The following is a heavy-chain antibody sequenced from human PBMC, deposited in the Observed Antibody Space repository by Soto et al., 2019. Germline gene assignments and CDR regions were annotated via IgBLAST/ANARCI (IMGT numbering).Heavy chain of an antibody. CDR3: ARRVYDTRLDYLYFDF. CDR1: GVSISSGNW. CDR2: IFHDGTA. D-gene: IGHD3-16*01. V-gene: IGHV4-4*02. Sequence: PSETLSLTCTVSGVSISSGNWWTWVRQSPRKGLEYIGEIFHDGTANYFPSFERRVAMSVDKSKNQFSLKLTSVTAADAAIYYCARRVYDTRLDYLYFDFWGQGAQVTVSS. J-gene: IGHJ4*02.